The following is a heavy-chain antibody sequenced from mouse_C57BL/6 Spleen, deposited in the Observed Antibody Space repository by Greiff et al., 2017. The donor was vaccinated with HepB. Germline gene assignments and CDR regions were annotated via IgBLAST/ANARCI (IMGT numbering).Heavy chain of an antibody. CDR3: ARALNLYAMDY. V-gene: IGHV1-52*01. Sequence: QVQLQQPGAELVRPGSSVKLSCKASGYTFTSYWMHWVKQRPIQGLEWIGNIDPSDSETHYNQKFKDKATLTVDKSSSTAYMQLSSRTSEDSAVYYCARALNLYAMDYWGQGTSVTVSS. CDR1: GYTFTSYW. J-gene: IGHJ4*01. CDR2: IDPSDSET.